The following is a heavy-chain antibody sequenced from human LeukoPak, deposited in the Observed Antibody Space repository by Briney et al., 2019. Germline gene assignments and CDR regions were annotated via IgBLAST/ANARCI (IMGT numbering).Heavy chain of an antibody. Sequence: GGSLRLSCAASGFSFSDSWMTWVRQTPGKGLQWVASIHQDAGEKQYLDSVRGRFTISRDNAKNSLYLQMNSLRVEDTAVYYCASSKDHYCHYWGQGTLVTVSS. CDR1: GFSFSDSW. CDR2: IHQDAGEK. V-gene: IGHV3-7*05. J-gene: IGHJ4*02. CDR3: ASSKDHYCHY.